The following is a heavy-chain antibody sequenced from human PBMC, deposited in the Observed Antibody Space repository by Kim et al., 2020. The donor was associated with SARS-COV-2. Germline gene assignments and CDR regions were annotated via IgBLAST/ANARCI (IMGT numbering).Heavy chain of an antibody. CDR3: ARDIGGSYDPAVIDY. CDR1: GFTFSSYS. D-gene: IGHD1-26*01. CDR2: ISSSSSTI. J-gene: IGHJ4*02. V-gene: IGHV3-48*02. Sequence: GGSLRLSCAASGFTFSSYSMNWVHQAPGKGLEWVSYISSSSSTIYYADSVKGRFTISRDNAKNSLYLQMNSLRDEDTAVYYCARDIGGSYDPAVIDYWGQGTLVTVSS.